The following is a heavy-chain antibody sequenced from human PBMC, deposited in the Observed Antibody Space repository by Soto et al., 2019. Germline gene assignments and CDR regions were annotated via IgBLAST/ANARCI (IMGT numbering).Heavy chain of an antibody. D-gene: IGHD1-26*01. J-gene: IGHJ2*01. CDR1: GFTFSRYD. CDR2: IGTGGDT. CDR3: ARAVGARPSWHFDL. Sequence: EVQLVESGGGLVQPGGSLRLSXXXXGFTFSRYDMHWVRQATGKGLEWVSAIGTGGDTYYPGSVKGRFTISRENAKNSLYLQMNSLRAGDTAVYYCARAVGARPSWHFDLWGRGTLVTVSS. V-gene: IGHV3-13*01.